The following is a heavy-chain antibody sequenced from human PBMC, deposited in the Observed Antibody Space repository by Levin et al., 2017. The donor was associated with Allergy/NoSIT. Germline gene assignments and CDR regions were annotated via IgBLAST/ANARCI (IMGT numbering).Heavy chain of an antibody. CDR2: IDSSGGTM. CDR1: GFTFTEYH. Sequence: SCAASGFTFTEYHINWIRQAPGEGLEWLAYIDSSGGTMHYADSVKGRFTISRDNAKTSVYLQMNSLRTEDTAVYYCATGRVTIYPFDFWGQGTLVTVSS. V-gene: IGHV3-11*01. D-gene: IGHD3-9*01. CDR3: ATGRVTIYPFDF. J-gene: IGHJ4*02.